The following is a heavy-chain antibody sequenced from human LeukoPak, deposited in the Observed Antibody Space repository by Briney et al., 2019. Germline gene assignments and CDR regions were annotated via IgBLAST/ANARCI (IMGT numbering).Heavy chain of an antibody. V-gene: IGHV4-59*08. Sequence: SETLSLTCTVSGGSISSFYWSWIRQPPGKGLEWIGYIYYSGSTNYNPSLKSRVTISVDTSKSQFSLKLTSVTAADTAVYYCARRGGYCSGGSCELDYWGQGTLVTVSS. CDR3: ARRGGYCSGGSCELDY. D-gene: IGHD2-15*01. CDR2: IYYSGST. CDR1: GGSISSFY. J-gene: IGHJ4*02.